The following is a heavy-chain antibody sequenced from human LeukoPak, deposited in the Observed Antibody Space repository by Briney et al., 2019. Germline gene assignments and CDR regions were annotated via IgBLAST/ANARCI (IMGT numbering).Heavy chain of an antibody. CDR1: GGSISSYY. CDR3: ARESGNWNDGNFDY. V-gene: IGHV4-59*12. CDR2: IYYSGST. D-gene: IGHD1-1*01. Sequence: SETLSLTCTVSGGSISSYYWSWIRQPPGKGLEWIGYIYYSGSTNYNPSLKSRVTISVDTSKNQFSLKLSSVTAADTAVYYCARESGNWNDGNFDYWGQGTLVTVSS. J-gene: IGHJ4*02.